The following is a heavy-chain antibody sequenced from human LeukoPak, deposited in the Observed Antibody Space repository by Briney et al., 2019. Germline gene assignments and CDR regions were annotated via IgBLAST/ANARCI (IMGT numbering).Heavy chain of an antibody. J-gene: IGHJ2*01. V-gene: IGHV3-64*01. CDR2: ISSNGGST. Sequence: GGSLRLSCAASGFTFSSYAMHWVRQAPGKGLEYVSAISSNGGSTYYANSVKGRFTISRDNSKNTLYLQMGSLRAEDMAVYYCARGYYDSSGYYLYDLWGRGTLVTVSS. CDR1: GFTFSSYA. CDR3: ARGYYDSSGYYLYDL. D-gene: IGHD3-22*01.